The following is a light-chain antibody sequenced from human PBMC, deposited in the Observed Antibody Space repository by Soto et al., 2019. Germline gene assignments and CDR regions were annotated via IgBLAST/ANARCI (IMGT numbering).Light chain of an antibody. Sequence: DIQMTQSPSSLSASVGDRVTITCRASQGIGSDLGWYQQKPGKAPKRLIYAASSLQRGVPSRFSGGGSGTEFTLTISSLQPDDFATYYCQQYNSYSRTFGQGTKVDIK. J-gene: IGKJ1*01. V-gene: IGKV1-17*01. CDR2: AAS. CDR3: QQYNSYSRT. CDR1: QGIGSD.